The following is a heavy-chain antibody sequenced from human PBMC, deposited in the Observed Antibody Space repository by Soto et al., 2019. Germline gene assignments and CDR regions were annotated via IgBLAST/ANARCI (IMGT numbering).Heavy chain of an antibody. D-gene: IGHD5-18*01. J-gene: IGHJ5*02. CDR3: ARMASFGSLNWFDP. CDR1: GYTFTNND. V-gene: IGHV1-8*01. CDR2: MNPGSGDT. Sequence: GASVKVSCKASGYTFTNNDVTWVRQATGQGLEWMGWMNPGSGDTGYAQKFQGRVTMTRNISIATAYMELSSLRSEDTAICYCARMASFGSLNWFDPWGQGTLVTVSS.